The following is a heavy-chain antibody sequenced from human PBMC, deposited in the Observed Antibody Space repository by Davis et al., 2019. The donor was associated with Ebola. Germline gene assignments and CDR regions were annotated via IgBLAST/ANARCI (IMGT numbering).Heavy chain of an antibody. CDR2: IRGSGTGT. CDR3: AKESNYDFWDGYYSDY. J-gene: IGHJ4*02. Sequence: PGGSLRLSCAASGFTFSSYAMSWVRQAPGKGLEWVSVIRGSGTGTYYADSVKGQFTISRDNSKNTLYLRMNSLRAEDTAIYYCAKESNYDFWDGYYSDYWGQGTLVTVSS. CDR1: GFTFSSYA. V-gene: IGHV3-23*01. D-gene: IGHD3-3*01.